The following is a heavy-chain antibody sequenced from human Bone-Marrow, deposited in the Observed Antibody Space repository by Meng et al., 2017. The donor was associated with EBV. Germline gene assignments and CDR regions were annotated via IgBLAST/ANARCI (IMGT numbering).Heavy chain of an antibody. CDR3: ARDVYASGTYRADP. Sequence: QVKLVQAGAEVKKPGASVKVSCKASGYTFTRYDINWVRQATGQGLEWMGWMDPNSGNTGFAQKFQGRVTMTRNTSISTAYMELSALTSEDTAVYYRARDVYASGTYRADPWGQGTLVTVSS. CDR2: MDPNSGNT. D-gene: IGHD3-10*01. J-gene: IGHJ5*02. CDR1: GYTFTRYD. V-gene: IGHV1-8*01.